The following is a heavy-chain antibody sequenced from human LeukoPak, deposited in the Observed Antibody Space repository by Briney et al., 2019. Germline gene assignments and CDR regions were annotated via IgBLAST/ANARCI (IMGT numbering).Heavy chain of an antibody. CDR2: ISAYNGNT. CDR1: GYTFTSYG. D-gene: IGHD3-10*01. V-gene: IGHV1-18*04. Sequence: GASVKVPCKASGYTFTSYGISSVRQAPGQGLEWMGWISAYNGNTNYAQKLQGRVTMTTDTSTSTAYTELRSLRSDDTAVYYCATDDPPMPYGSGSVVFDYWGQGTLVTVSS. CDR3: ATDDPPMPYGSGSVVFDY. J-gene: IGHJ4*02.